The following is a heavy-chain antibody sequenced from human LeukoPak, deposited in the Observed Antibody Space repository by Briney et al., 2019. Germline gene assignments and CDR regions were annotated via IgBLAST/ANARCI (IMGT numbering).Heavy chain of an antibody. CDR2: IYYSGST. V-gene: IGHV4-59*12. D-gene: IGHD5-18*01. J-gene: IGHJ5*02. CDR1: GGSISSYY. Sequence: SETLSLTCTVSGGSISSYYWSWIRQPPGKGLEWIGYIYYSGSTNYNPSLKSRVTISIDTSKNQFSLKLSSVTAADTAVYYCARDSGYSYGSPDWFDPWGQGTLVTVSS. CDR3: ARDSGYSYGSPDWFDP.